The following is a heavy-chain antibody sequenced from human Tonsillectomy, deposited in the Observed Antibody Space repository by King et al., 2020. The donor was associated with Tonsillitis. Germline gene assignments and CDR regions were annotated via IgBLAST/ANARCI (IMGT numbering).Heavy chain of an antibody. CDR1: GFTFDDYT. CDR2: ISGDAGST. J-gene: IGHJ4*02. V-gene: IGHV3-43*01. Sequence: VQLVESGGVVVQPGGSLRLSCAASGFTFDDYTMHWVRQAPGKGLEWVSLISGDAGSTYYTDSVKGRFTMSRDNSKNSLYLQMNSLRSEDTALYYCAKEGGMATINGDFDYWGQGNLVTVSS. D-gene: IGHD5-24*01. CDR3: AKEGGMATINGDFDY.